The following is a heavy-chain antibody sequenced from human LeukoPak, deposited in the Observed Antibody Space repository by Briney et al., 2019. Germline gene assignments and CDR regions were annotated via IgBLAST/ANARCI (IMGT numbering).Heavy chain of an antibody. Sequence: GGSLRLSCAASGFTVSSNYMSWVRQAPGKGLEWVSVIYSGGSTYYADSVKGRFTISRDNSKNTLYLQMNSLRAEDTAVYYCLTMIVPRTGYFDYWGQGTLVTVSS. CDR2: IYSGGST. D-gene: IGHD3-22*01. J-gene: IGHJ4*02. CDR3: LTMIVPRTGYFDY. V-gene: IGHV3-66*02. CDR1: GFTVSSNY.